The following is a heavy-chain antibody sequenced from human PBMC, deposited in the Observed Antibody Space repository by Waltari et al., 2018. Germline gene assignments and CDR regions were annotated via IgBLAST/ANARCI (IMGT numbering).Heavy chain of an antibody. J-gene: IGHJ4*02. V-gene: IGHV4-31*03. Sequence: QVQLRESGPGLVKPSQTLSLTCTVSAGSISSAGYYWSWIRQHPGKGLEWIGYIYHSGSTYYNPSLKSRVTISVDRSKNQFSLKLSSVTAADTAVYYCARTTELWFVDYWGQGTLVTVSS. D-gene: IGHD3-10*01. CDR1: AGSISSAGYY. CDR2: IYHSGST. CDR3: ARTTELWFVDY.